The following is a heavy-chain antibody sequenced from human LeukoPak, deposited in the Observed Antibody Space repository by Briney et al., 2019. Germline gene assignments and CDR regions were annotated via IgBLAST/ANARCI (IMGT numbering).Heavy chain of an antibody. CDR1: GGSISSSYW. CDR2: IYHSGST. V-gene: IGHV4-4*02. CDR3: ARGARLRYFDWLLTGNWFDP. D-gene: IGHD3-9*01. Sequence: SETLSLTCAVSGGSISSSYWWTWVRQPPGKGLEWIGEIYHSGSTNYNPSLKSRVTISVDTSKNQFSLKLSSVTAADTAVYYCARGARLRYFDWLLTGNWFDPWGQGTLVTVSS. J-gene: IGHJ5*02.